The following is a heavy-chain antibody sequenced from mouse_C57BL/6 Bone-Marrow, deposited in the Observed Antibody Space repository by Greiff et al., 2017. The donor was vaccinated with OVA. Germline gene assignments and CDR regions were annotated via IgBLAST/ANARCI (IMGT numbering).Heavy chain of an antibody. D-gene: IGHD1-1*01. V-gene: IGHV5-2*01. CDR3: ARHGYYGSSHWYFDV. J-gene: IGHJ1*03. CDR1: EYEFPSHD. CDR2: INSDGGST. Sequence: DVHLVESGGGLVQPGESLKLSCESNEYEFPSHDMSWVRKTPEKRLELVAAINSDGGSTYYPDTMERRLIISRDNTKKTLYLQMSSLRSEDTALYYCARHGYYGSSHWYFDVWGTGTTVTVSS.